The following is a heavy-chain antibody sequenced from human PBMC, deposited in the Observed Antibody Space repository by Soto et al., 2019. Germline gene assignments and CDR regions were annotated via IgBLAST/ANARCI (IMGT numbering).Heavy chain of an antibody. D-gene: IGHD1-26*01. CDR3: AGRVGATNYGMDV. CDR1: EFTVSSNY. CDR2: IYSGGST. J-gene: IGHJ6*02. V-gene: IGHV3-53*01. Sequence: GSLRLSCAASEFTVSSNYMNWVRQAPGKGLECVSTIYSGGSTYYADSVKGRFTISRDNSKNTLYLQMNNLRAEDTAVYYCAGRVGATNYGMDVWGQGTTVTVSS.